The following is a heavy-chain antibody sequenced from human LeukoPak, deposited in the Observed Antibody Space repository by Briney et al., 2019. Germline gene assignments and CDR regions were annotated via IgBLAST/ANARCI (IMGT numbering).Heavy chain of an antibody. Sequence: ASVKVSCKASGYTFTGYYMHWVRQAPGQGLEWMGWINPNSGGTNYAQKFQGRVTMTRDTSISTAYMELSRLRSDDTAVYYCAKHGITMVRGVIRKYHRLDYWGQGTLVTVSS. D-gene: IGHD3-10*01. V-gene: IGHV1-2*02. CDR2: INPNSGGT. CDR1: GYTFTGYY. J-gene: IGHJ4*02. CDR3: AKHGITMVRGVIRKYHRLDY.